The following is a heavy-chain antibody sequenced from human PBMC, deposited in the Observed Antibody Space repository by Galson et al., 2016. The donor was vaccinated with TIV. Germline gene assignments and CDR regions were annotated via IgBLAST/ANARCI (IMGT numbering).Heavy chain of an antibody. CDR3: AKDPAVTTPSNYFES. V-gene: IGHV3-30*18. D-gene: IGHD4-17*01. CDR1: GFTFSNYG. CDR2: ISYDGFDK. Sequence: SLRLSCAASGFTFSNYGMHWVRQAPGKGLEWVAVISYDGFDKYYAESVKGRFTISRDNSRNTLYLQMKSPRGEDTAVYYCAKDPAVTTPSNYFESWGQGTLVSVSS. J-gene: IGHJ4*02.